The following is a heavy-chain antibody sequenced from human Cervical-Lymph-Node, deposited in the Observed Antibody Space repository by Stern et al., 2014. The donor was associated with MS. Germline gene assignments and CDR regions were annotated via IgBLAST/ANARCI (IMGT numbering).Heavy chain of an antibody. D-gene: IGHD3-22*01. J-gene: IGHJ4*02. V-gene: IGHV3-21*01. CDR2: ISSSSSYI. CDR3: ARYQYYYDSSGFDY. CDR1: GFTFSSYS. Sequence: VQLVESGGGLVKPGGSLRLSCAASGFTFSSYSMNWVRQAPGKGLEWVSSISSSSSYIYYADSVKGRFAISRDNAKNSLYLQMNSLRAEDTAVYYCARYQYYYDSSGFDYWGQGTLVTVSS.